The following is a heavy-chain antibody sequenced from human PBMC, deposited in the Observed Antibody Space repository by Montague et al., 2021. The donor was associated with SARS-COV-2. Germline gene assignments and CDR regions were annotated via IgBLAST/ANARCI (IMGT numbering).Heavy chain of an antibody. V-gene: IGHV4-30-2*01. J-gene: IGHJ5*02. CDR3: ARLKVAPNGGWNWFDP. CDR1: GGSISSGGFS. D-gene: IGHD6-19*01. Sequence: TLSLTCSPSGGSISSGGFSWSWLRQPPGQGLEWIGHIFHTGTPHSSPSLQSSVTISIDRSQNQFSLNLDSVTAADTAVYYCARLKVAPNGGWNWFDPWGQGILVTVSS. CDR2: IFHTGTP.